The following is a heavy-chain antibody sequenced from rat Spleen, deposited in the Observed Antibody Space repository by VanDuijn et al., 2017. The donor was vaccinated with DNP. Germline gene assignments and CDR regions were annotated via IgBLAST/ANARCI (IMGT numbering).Heavy chain of an antibody. Sequence: EVQLVESGGGLVQPGRSLKLSCTASGFTFSDYYMAWVRQAPTKGLEWVASISYDGSSTYYRDSVKGRFTISRDNAKSTLYLQMNSLRSEDTATYYCARHDLDGYYHRYWFAYWGQGTLVTVSS. D-gene: IGHD1-12*03. J-gene: IGHJ3*01. V-gene: IGHV5-22*01. CDR1: GFTFSDYY. CDR2: ISYDGSST. CDR3: ARHDLDGYYHRYWFAY.